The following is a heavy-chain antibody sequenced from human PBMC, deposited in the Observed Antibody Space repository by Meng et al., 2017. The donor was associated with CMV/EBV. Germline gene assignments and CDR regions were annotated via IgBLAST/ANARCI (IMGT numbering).Heavy chain of an antibody. J-gene: IGHJ4*02. CDR3: ARDYGDLRQDY. CDR1: GGSISSSSYY. D-gene: IGHD4-17*01. Sequence: QRQLEGPGPGLVKPSGTLSLTCTVSGGSISSSSYYWGWIRQPPGKGLEWIGSIYYSGSTYYNPSLKSRVTISVDTSKNQFSLKLSSVTAADTAVYYCARDYGDLRQDYWGQGTLVTVSS. V-gene: IGHV4-39*07. CDR2: IYYSGST.